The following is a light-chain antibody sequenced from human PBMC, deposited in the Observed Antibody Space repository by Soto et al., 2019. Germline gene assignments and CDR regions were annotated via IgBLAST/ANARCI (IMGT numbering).Light chain of an antibody. Sequence: QSVLTQPASVSGSPGQSITISCSGTSRDFGGYNYVAWYQQHPGKAPKLVIYEVSNRPSGVSDRFSGSKSGNTASLTISGLQAEDEADYYCTSYTGSSPLYVFGTGTKVTVL. CDR1: SRDFGGYNY. J-gene: IGLJ1*01. V-gene: IGLV2-14*01. CDR2: EVS. CDR3: TSYTGSSPLYV.